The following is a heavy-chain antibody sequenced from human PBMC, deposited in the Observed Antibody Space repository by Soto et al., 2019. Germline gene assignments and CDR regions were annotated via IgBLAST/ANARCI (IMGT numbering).Heavy chain of an antibody. Sequence: QVQLQESGPGLVKPSETLSLTCTVSGGSISTYYWSWIRQPPGKGLEWIGYIHNSGSTNYNPSLTGRVTISVDTPKNPFSLKLTSMPAADTAGYYGGGGGGAVAGMFDYWGQGTLVTVSS. V-gene: IGHV4-59*12. J-gene: IGHJ4*02. D-gene: IGHD6-19*01. CDR1: GGSISTYY. CDR2: IHNSGST. CDR3: GGGGGAVAGMFDY.